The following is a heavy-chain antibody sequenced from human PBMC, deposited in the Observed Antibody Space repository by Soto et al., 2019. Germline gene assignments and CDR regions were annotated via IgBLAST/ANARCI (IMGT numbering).Heavy chain of an antibody. V-gene: IGHV3-7*01. CDR2: IKQDGSEK. CDR3: ARELDSRGWYSGPGLRDFQQ. CDR1: GFTFSSYW. J-gene: IGHJ1*01. Sequence: GGSLRLSCAASGFTFSSYWMSWVRQAPGKGLEWVANIKQDGSEKYYVDSVKGRFTISRDNAKNSLYLQMNSLRAEDTAVYYCARELDSRGWYSGPGLRDFQQWGQGTMLTV. D-gene: IGHD6-19*01.